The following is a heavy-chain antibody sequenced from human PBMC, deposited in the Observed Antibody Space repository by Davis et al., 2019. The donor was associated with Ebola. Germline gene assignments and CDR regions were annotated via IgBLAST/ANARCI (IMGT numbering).Heavy chain of an antibody. D-gene: IGHD1-14*01. V-gene: IGHV5-51*01. J-gene: IGHJ6*02. CDR2: IYPGDSDT. Sequence: GESLKISCKGSGYSFTTYWIAWVRQTPAKGLEWMGIIYPGDSDTRYSPSFEGQVTISVDRSISTAYLQWSSLKASDTAMYYCAGHRYYYYGMDVWGQGTTVTVSS. CDR1: GYSFTTYW. CDR3: AGHRYYYYGMDV.